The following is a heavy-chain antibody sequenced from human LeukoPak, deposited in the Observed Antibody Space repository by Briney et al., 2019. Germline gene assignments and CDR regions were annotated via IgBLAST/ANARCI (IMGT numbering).Heavy chain of an antibody. CDR1: GYTFTSYG. CDR2: ISAYNGNT. D-gene: IGHD2-21*02. CDR3: AIDRICGGDCYSVPDY. J-gene: IGHJ4*02. V-gene: IGHV1-18*01. Sequence: ASVKVSCKASGYTFTSYGISWVRQAPGQGLEWMVWISAYNGNTNYAQKLQGRVTMTTDTSTSTAYMELRSLRSDDTAVYYCAIDRICGGDCYSVPDYWGQGTLVTVSS.